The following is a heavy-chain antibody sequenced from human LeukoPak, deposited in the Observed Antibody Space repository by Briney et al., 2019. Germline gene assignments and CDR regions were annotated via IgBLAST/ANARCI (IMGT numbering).Heavy chain of an antibody. J-gene: IGHJ4*02. Sequence: PGGSLRLSCAASGFTFSDYYTSWIRQAPGKGLEWVSYISSSGSTIYYADSVKGRFTISRDNAKNSLYLQMNSLRAEDTAVYYCARDTGGDYVWGSYRYYFDYWGQGTLVTVSS. CDR2: ISSSGSTI. CDR1: GFTFSDYY. CDR3: ARDTGGDYVWGSYRYYFDY. V-gene: IGHV3-11*01. D-gene: IGHD3-16*02.